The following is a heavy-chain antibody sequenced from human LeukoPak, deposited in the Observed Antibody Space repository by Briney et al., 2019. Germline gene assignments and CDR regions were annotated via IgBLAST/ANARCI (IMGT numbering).Heavy chain of an antibody. CDR3: DTWNYDEQAPDY. J-gene: IGHJ4*02. D-gene: IGHD1-7*01. V-gene: IGHV3-23*01. Sequence: GGSLRLSCAASGFTFSSYAMSWVRQAPGKGLEWVSAISGSGGSTYYADSVKGRFTISRDNSKNTLYLQMNSLRAEDTAVYYCDTWNYDEQAPDYWGQGTLVTVSS. CDR1: GFTFSSYA. CDR2: ISGSGGST.